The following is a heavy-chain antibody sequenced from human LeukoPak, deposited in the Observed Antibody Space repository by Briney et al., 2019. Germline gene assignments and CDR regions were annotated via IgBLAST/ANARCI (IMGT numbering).Heavy chain of an antibody. CDR1: GYSISSGYY. CDR2: IYHSGST. J-gene: IGHJ6*02. D-gene: IGHD6-19*01. Sequence: SETLSLTCTVSGYSISSGYYWGWIRQPPGKGLEWIGSIYHSGSTYYNPSLKSRVTISVDTSKNQFSLKLSSVTAADTAVYYCARDGSIAVAGTPYYYYGMDVWGQGTTVTVSS. V-gene: IGHV4-38-2*02. CDR3: ARDGSIAVAGTPYYYYGMDV.